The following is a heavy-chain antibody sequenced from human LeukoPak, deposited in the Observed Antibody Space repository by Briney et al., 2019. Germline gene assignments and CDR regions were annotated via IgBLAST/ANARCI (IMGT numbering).Heavy chain of an antibody. CDR1: GYSFTSYY. CDR2: INPSGGST. CDR3: AGPVSYDSWDAFDM. J-gene: IGHJ3*02. Sequence: GASVKVSCKASGYSFTSYYMHWVRQAPGQGLAWMGLINPSGGSTSYAQKFQDRVTMTRDTSTSTVYMELSSLRSEDTAFYYCAGPVSYDSWDAFDMWGQGTMVTVSS. V-gene: IGHV1-46*01. D-gene: IGHD3-22*01.